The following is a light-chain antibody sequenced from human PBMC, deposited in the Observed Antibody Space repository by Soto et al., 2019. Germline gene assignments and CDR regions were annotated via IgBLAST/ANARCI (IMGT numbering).Light chain of an antibody. J-gene: IGLJ2*01. V-gene: IGLV1-40*01. Sequence: QSVLTQPPSVSGAPGQRVTISCTGSSSNIGAGYDVHWYQQLPGTAPKLLTYGNSNRPSGVPDRFSGSKSGTSASLAITGRQAEDEADYYCQSYDSSLSGPVVFGGGTKLTVL. CDR1: SSNIGAGYD. CDR3: QSYDSSLSGPVV. CDR2: GNS.